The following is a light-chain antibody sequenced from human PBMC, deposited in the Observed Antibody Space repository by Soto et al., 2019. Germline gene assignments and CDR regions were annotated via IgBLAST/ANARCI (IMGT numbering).Light chain of an antibody. V-gene: IGLV2-14*03. CDR2: DVS. CDR3: SSYTSSSTFV. Sequence: QSALTQPGSVSGSPGQSIAISCTGTSSDVGAYNSVSWYQQHPGRAPKLMIHDVSNRPSGVSNRFSGSKSGNTASLTISGLQAEDEADYYCSSYTSSSTFVFGTGTKLTVL. J-gene: IGLJ1*01. CDR1: SSDVGAYNS.